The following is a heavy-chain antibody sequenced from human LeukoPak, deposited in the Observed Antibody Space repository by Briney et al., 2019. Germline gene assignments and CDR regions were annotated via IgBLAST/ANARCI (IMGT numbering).Heavy chain of an antibody. J-gene: IGHJ4*02. V-gene: IGHV4-59*01. D-gene: IGHD1-26*01. CDR1: GGSISSYY. CDR2: IYYSGST. Sequence: PSETLSLTCTVSGGSISSYYWSWIRQPPGKGLEWIGYIYYSGSTNYNPSLKSRVTISVDTSKNQFSLKLSSVTAADTAVYYCARDNVNPELSGREPFFDYWGQGTLVTVSS. CDR3: ARDNVNPELSGREPFFDY.